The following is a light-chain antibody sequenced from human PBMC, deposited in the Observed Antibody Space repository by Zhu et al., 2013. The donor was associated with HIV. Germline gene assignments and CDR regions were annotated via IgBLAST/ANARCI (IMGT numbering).Light chain of an antibody. J-gene: IGLJ1*01. CDR2: QDS. Sequence: VLTQPPSVSVSPGQTATITCSGDKLGDKYVCWYQQKPGQSPVLVIYQDSTRPSGIPERFSGSNSGNTATLTISGTQAMDEADYYCQAWDSSTYVFGTGTKVTVL. CDR3: QAWDSSTYV. V-gene: IGLV3-1*01. CDR1: KLGDKY.